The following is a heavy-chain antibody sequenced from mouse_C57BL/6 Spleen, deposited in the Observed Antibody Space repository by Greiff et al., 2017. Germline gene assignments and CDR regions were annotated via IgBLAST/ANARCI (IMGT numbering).Heavy chain of an antibody. CDR3: ARSARYYFDY. CDR1: GYTFTGYW. V-gene: IGHV1-9*01. J-gene: IGHJ2*01. CDR2: MLPGRGST. Sequence: VKLQESGAELMKPGASVKLSCKATGYTFTGYWIEWVKQRPGHGLAWIGEMLPGRGSTNYNEKFKGKATFTGDTSSNTAYMQLSSLTTEDSAFYYCARSARYYFDYWGQGTTLTVSS.